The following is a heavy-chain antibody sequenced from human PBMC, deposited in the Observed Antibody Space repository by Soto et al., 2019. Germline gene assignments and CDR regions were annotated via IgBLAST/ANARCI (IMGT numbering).Heavy chain of an antibody. J-gene: IGHJ3*02. CDR2: IYWDDDK. D-gene: IGHD1-26*01. CDR3: AHQLGSRLSCDAFDI. CDR1: GFSLSTSGVG. Sequence: QITLKESGPPLVKPTQTLTLTCTFSGFSLSTSGVGVGWIRQPPGKALEWLALIYWDDDKRYSPSLKSRLTIAKDTSKNQVFLTMTNLDPVDTATYYCAHQLGSRLSCDAFDIWCQGTMVTVSS. V-gene: IGHV2-5*02.